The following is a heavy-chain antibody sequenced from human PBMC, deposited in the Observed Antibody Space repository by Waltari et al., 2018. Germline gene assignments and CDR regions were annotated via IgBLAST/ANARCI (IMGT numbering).Heavy chain of an antibody. CDR1: GFTFSSYA. Sequence: QVQLVESGGGVVQPGRSLRLSCAASGFTFSSYAMHWVRQAPGKGLEWVAVISYDGSNKDYADSVKCRFTISRDNSKNTLYLQMNSLRAEDTAVYYCARGYSSSWHYFDYWGQGTLVTVSS. D-gene: IGHD6-13*01. J-gene: IGHJ4*02. CDR3: ARGYSSSWHYFDY. V-gene: IGHV3-30*04. CDR2: ISYDGSNK.